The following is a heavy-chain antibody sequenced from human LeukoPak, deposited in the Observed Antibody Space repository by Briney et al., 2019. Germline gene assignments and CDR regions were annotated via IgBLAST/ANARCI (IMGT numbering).Heavy chain of an antibody. CDR2: ISGSGASI. Sequence: GGSLRLSCAASGFTFSNYAVSWVRQAPGEELEWVSAISGSGASIYYADSVRGRFTISRDNSKNRLYLQMNSLRAEDTALYYCAKDRGYGSGSYYAYYFDSWGQGTLVTVSS. V-gene: IGHV3-23*01. J-gene: IGHJ4*02. D-gene: IGHD3-10*01. CDR3: AKDRGYGSGSYYAYYFDS. CDR1: GFTFSNYA.